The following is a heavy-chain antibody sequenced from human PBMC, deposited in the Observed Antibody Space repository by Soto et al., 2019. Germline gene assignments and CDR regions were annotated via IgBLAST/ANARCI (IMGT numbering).Heavy chain of an antibody. J-gene: IGHJ5*02. D-gene: IGHD2-15*01. CDR3: ARGIATGQLDH. CDR2: INPDNGNT. Sequence: ASVKVSCKASGYTFTRYTMNWVRQAPGQRLEWMGWINPDNGNTKSSQKFQDRVIITRDTSASTAYMDLSSLRSEDPAVYYCARGIATGQLDHWGQGTLVTVPS. V-gene: IGHV1-3*01. CDR1: GYTFTRYT.